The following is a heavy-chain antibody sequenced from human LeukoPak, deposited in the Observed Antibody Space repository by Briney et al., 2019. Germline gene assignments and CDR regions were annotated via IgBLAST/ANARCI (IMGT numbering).Heavy chain of an antibody. V-gene: IGHV3-48*04. CDR3: ARGSYCSSTSCRYFED. D-gene: IGHD2-2*01. CDR1: GFTFSSYS. Sequence: PGGSLRLSCAASGFTFSSYSMNWVRQAPGKGLEWVSYISSSSSTIYYADSVKGRFTISRDNAKNSLYLQMNSLTAEDTAVYYCARGSYCSSTSCRYFEDWGQGTLVTVSS. CDR2: ISSSSSTI. J-gene: IGHJ4*02.